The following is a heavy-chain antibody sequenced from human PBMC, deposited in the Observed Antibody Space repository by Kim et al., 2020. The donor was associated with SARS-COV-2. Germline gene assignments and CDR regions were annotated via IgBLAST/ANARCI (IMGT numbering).Heavy chain of an antibody. Sequence: VKRRFTISRDNAKNSLYRQMNSLRAEDTAVYYCARVKLERPNYYYYYMDVWGKGTTVTVSS. V-gene: IGHV3-21*01. J-gene: IGHJ6*03. D-gene: IGHD1-1*01. CDR3: ARVKLERPNYYYYYMDV.